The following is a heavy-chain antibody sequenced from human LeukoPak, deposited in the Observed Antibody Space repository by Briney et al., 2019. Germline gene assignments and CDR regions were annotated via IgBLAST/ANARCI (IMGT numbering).Heavy chain of an antibody. CDR1: GSPFTSYG. J-gene: IGHJ4*02. D-gene: IGHD2-15*01. CDR2: ISANNGNT. Sequence: ASVKVSFKASGSPFTSYGTSWVRQAPGQGLEWMGWISANNGNTNSAQKFQGRVTMTTDTSTSAAYMELRSLRSDDTAVYYCARDFFHGHCAGLSCFLLDYWGQGSLVTVSS. V-gene: IGHV1-18*01. CDR3: ARDFFHGHCAGLSCFLLDY.